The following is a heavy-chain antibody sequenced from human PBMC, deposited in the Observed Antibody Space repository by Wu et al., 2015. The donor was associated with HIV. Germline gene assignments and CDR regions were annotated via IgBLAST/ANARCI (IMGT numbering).Heavy chain of an antibody. J-gene: IGHJ3*01. Sequence: QVQLQQWGAGLLKPSETLPLTCAVYGGSFSDYYWSWIHQSPGKGLEWIGEITHSGSTNYNPSLKSRVTISVDTSKNQFSLKLISVTAADTAVYYCARGAIFGGNAFDFWGQGTMVSVSS. D-gene: IGHD3-3*01. CDR2: ITHSGST. V-gene: IGHV4-34*01. CDR3: ARGAIFGGNAFDF. CDR1: GGSFSDYY.